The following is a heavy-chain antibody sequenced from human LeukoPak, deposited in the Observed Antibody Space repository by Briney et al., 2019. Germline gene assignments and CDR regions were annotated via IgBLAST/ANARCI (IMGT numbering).Heavy chain of an antibody. CDR1: GLTFSYYN. CDR2: ISSHDNTI. J-gene: IGHJ4*02. Sequence: PGGSLRLSCAASGLTFSYYNMNWVRQAPGKGLEWISYISSHDNTIYYADSVKGRFTISRDNAKNSLYLEMNNLRAEDTAMYFCARDKVRVAAAAFDYWGQGTLVTVSS. D-gene: IGHD6-25*01. CDR3: ARDKVRVAAAAFDY. V-gene: IGHV3-48*01.